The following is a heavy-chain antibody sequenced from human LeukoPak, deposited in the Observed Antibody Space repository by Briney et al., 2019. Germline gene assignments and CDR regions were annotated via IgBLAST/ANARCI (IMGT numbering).Heavy chain of an antibody. Sequence: GGSLRLSCAASGFTFSGSAMHWVRQASGKGLEWVGRIRSKANSYATAYAASVKGRFTISRDDSKNTAYLQMNSLKTEDTAVYYCTTRTPRACYYYYYMDVWGKGTTVTVSS. V-gene: IGHV3-73*01. CDR1: GFTFSGSA. J-gene: IGHJ6*03. CDR2: IRSKANSYAT. CDR3: TTRTPRACYYYYYMDV.